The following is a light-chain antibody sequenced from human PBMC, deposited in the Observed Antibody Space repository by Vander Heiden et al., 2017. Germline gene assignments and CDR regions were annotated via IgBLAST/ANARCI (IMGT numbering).Light chain of an antibody. CDR2: SAS. V-gene: IGKV1-39*01. CDR1: QRIGRF. CDR3: QQRYSIPLT. J-gene: IGKJ4*01. Sequence: DIQMTQSPSALSASVGDRVIPPCRASQRIGRFFNWYQQQQASAPNVLIYSASHLQSAVPSSISGGGSWTEFTLTISRLRPSDFATYYCQQRYSIPLTFGGGTKVEIK.